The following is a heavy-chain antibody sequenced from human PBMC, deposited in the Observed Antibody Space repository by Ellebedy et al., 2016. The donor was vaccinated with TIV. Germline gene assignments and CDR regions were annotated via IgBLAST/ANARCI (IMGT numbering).Heavy chain of an antibody. CDR2: IWYDGGNK. D-gene: IGHD2-21*02. CDR1: GFIFSTYG. Sequence: PGGSLRLSCEASGFIFSTYGMHWVRQAPGKGLEWVAFIWYDGGNKYYADSVKGRFTISRDNSKNTLYLQMNNLGAEDTAVFYCARDRHVDRGDCRDYWGQGTLVTVSS. J-gene: IGHJ4*02. CDR3: ARDRHVDRGDCRDY. V-gene: IGHV3-33*01.